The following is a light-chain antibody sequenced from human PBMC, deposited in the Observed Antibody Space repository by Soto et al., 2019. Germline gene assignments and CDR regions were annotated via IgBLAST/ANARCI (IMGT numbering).Light chain of an antibody. Sequence: IVMTQSPATLSVSPWESATLSWRASQSVNSNLAWSQQKPGQAPRLLLDGASTRATCSPARFSGSGSRTELMRAFSSLQSKVFAVYYCQQYNNWPKTFGQGTKVDIK. J-gene: IGKJ1*01. CDR2: GAS. V-gene: IGKV3-15*01. CDR1: QSVNSN. CDR3: QQYNNWPKT.